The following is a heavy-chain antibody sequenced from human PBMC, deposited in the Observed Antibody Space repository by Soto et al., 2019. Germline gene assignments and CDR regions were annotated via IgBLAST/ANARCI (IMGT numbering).Heavy chain of an antibody. CDR3: ARGDYGTGGYPFPYFDY. CDR2: INPDSGAT. D-gene: IGHD2-8*02. J-gene: IGHJ4*02. Sequence: HEHLVQSGAEVKRPGASLKVSCKASGYSFTGYYIHWVRQAPGQGLEWMGWINPDSGATNYAQNVQGRVTLTSNTSIRTASMDLTSLTSDDTAVYYCARGDYGTGGYPFPYFDYWGQGTLVIVSS. CDR1: GYSFTGYY. V-gene: IGHV1-2*02.